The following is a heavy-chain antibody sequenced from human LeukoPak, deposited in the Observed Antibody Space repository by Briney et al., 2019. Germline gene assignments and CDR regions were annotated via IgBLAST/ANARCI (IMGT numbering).Heavy chain of an antibody. J-gene: IGHJ4*02. CDR1: GGSIDGYY. CDR2: IYYRGST. D-gene: IGHD3-22*01. V-gene: IGHV4-59*01. Sequence: SETLSLTCTVSGGSIDGYYWSWIRQPPEKGLEWIGYIYYRGSTNYNPSLKSRVTISPDTSKNQFSLNLSSVTAADTAVYYCARADYDTSAYYYTFDYWGQGALVAVSS. CDR3: ARADYDTSAYYYTFDY.